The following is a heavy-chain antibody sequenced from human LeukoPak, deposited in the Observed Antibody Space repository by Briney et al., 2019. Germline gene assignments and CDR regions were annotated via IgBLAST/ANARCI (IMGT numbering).Heavy chain of an antibody. D-gene: IGHD5-18*01. V-gene: IGHV3-11*01. CDR1: GFTFSDYY. Sequence: SGGSLRLSCAASGFTFSDYYMSWIRQAPGKGLEWVSYISSSGTTIYYADSAKGRFTISRDNAKNSLYLQMNSLRAEDTAVYYCAREQRYSYANDYWGQGTLVTVSS. CDR2: ISSSGTTI. J-gene: IGHJ4*02. CDR3: AREQRYSYANDY.